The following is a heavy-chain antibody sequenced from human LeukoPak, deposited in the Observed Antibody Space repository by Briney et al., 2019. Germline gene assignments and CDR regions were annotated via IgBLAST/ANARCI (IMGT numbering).Heavy chain of an antibody. J-gene: IGHJ4*02. CDR2: INPSGGST. D-gene: IGHD3-10*01. CDR1: GYTFTSYY. V-gene: IGHV1-46*01. Sequence: ASVKVSCKASGYTFTSYYMHWVRQAPGQGLEWMGIINPSGGSTSYAQKFQGRVTMTRDMSTSTVYMELSSLRSEDTAVYYCARRVRYYGSGSTPGWLDYWGQGTLVTVSS. CDR3: ARRVRYYGSGSTPGWLDY.